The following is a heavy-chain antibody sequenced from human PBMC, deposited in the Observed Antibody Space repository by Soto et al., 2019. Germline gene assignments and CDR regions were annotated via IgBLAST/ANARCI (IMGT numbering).Heavy chain of an antibody. D-gene: IGHD6-6*01. CDR3: TTLNEEYSTTLSDY. CDR1: GFTFSNAW. J-gene: IGHJ4*02. Sequence: EVQLVESGGGLVKPGGSLRLSCAASGFTFSNAWMSWVRQAPGKGLEWVGRIKSKTDGGTTDYAAPVKGRFTISRDDSKNTLYLQMNSLKTEDIAVYYCTTLNEEYSTTLSDYWGQGTLVTVSS. V-gene: IGHV3-15*01. CDR2: IKSKTDGGTT.